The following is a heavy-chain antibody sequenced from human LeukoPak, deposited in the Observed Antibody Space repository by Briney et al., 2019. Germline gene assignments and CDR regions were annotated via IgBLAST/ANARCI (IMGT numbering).Heavy chain of an antibody. CDR1: GFTFSSYE. V-gene: IGHV3-33*08. Sequence: GGSLRLSCAASGFTFSSYEMNWVRQAPGKGLEWVAVIWYDGSNKYYADSVKGRFTISRDNSKNTLYLQMNSLRAEDTAVYYCARDPEWELLYFDYWGQGTLVTVSS. J-gene: IGHJ4*02. CDR3: ARDPEWELLYFDY. D-gene: IGHD1-26*01. CDR2: IWYDGSNK.